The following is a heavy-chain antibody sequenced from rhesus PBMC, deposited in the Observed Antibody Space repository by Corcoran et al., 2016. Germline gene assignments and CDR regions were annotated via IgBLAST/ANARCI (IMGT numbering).Heavy chain of an antibody. CDR2: LGGSTGST. Sequence: QVQLQESGPELVKPSETLSLTCAVSGGSISSNFWSWIRHPPGKGLEWIGYLGGSTGSTNYNPSLKSRVTISTDTSKNQFSLNLSSVTAADTAVYYCARHNIATVQYYFAYWGQGVLVTVSS. CDR1: GGSISSNF. V-gene: IGHV4-165*01. CDR3: ARHNIATVQYYFAY. J-gene: IGHJ4*01. D-gene: IGHD5-36*01.